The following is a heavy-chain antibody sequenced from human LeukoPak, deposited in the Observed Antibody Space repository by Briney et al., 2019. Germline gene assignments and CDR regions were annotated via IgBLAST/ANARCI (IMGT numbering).Heavy chain of an antibody. CDR1: GXXVSSNY. CDR3: ASLSGFFDY. V-gene: IGHV3-53*01. D-gene: IGHD6-25*01. CDR2: IYSGGST. J-gene: IGHJ4*02. Sequence: GGSLRLXXXXSGXXVSSNYMSWVRXAPGKGLEWVSVIYSGGSTYYADSVKGRFTISRDNSKNTLYLQMNSLRAEDTAVYYCASLSGFFDYWGQGTLVTVSS.